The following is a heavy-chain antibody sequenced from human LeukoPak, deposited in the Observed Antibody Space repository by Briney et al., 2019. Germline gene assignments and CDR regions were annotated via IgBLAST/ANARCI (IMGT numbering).Heavy chain of an antibody. J-gene: IGHJ4*02. D-gene: IGHD6-13*01. CDR2: IRYDGTSK. Sequence: GGSLRLSCAASGFTFSSYTMHWVRQAPGKGLEWVAFIRYDGTSKYYADSVRGRFTISRDNSKNTLYLQMNSLRAEDTAVYYCAKGQQQLIDYWGQGTLVTVSS. CDR1: GFTFSSYT. CDR3: AKGQQQLIDY. V-gene: IGHV3-30*02.